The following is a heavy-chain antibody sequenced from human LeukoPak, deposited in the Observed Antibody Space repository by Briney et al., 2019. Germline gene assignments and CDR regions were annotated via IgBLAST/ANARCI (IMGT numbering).Heavy chain of an antibody. CDR3: ARDDYYDSSGYFDY. D-gene: IGHD3-22*01. CDR2: IIPIFGTA. V-gene: IGHV1-69*05. CDR1: GGTFSSYA. Sequence: SSVKVSCKASGGTFSSYAISWVRQAPGQGLEWMGRIIPIFGTANYAQKFQGRVTITTDESTSTAYMELSSLRSQDTAVYYCARDDYYDSSGYFDYWGQGTLVTVSS. J-gene: IGHJ4*02.